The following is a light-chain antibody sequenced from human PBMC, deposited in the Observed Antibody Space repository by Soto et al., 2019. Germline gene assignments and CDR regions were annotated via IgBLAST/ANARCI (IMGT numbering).Light chain of an antibody. CDR1: QSISSY. J-gene: IGKJ5*01. CDR3: QQRSNWPLIT. CDR2: DAS. Sequence: EIVLTQSPATLSLSPGERATLSCRASQSISSYLVWYQQKPGQAPRLLIYDASNRATGIPARFSGSGSGTDFTLTINSLEPEDFAVYYCQQRSNWPLITFGQGTDWRLN. V-gene: IGKV3-11*01.